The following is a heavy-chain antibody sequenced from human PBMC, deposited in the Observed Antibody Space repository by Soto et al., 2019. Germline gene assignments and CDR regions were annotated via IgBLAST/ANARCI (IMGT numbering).Heavy chain of an antibody. V-gene: IGHV3-30*18. CDR2: ISYDGSNK. J-gene: IGHJ4*02. D-gene: IGHD3-22*01. CDR3: AKDRTVGIVFSHYLDY. Sequence: QVQLVESGGGVVQPGRSLRLSCAASGFTFSSYGMHWVRQAPGKGLERVVVISYDGSNKYYADSVKGRFTISRDNSKNAVYLKMSSLRAAATAVYYCAKDRTVGIVFSHYLDYWGEGTLVSVSS. CDR1: GFTFSSYG.